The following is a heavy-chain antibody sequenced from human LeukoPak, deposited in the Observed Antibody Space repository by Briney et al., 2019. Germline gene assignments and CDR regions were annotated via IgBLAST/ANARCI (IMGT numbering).Heavy chain of an antibody. Sequence: ASVKVSCKVSGYTLTVLSMHWVRQAPGKGLEWMGGFDPEDGETIYAQKFQGRVTMTEDTSTDTAYMELSSLRSEDTAVYYCAISSGNNAYGDSNLLYYYYGMDVWGQGTTVTVSS. V-gene: IGHV1-24*01. J-gene: IGHJ6*02. CDR2: FDPEDGET. CDR1: GYTLTVLS. D-gene: IGHD4-17*01. CDR3: AISSGNNAYGDSNLLYYYYGMDV.